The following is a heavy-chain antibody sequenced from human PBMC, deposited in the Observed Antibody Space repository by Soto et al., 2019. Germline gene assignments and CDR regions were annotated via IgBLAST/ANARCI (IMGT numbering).Heavy chain of an antibody. CDR1: GFIFSNYA. Sequence: GGSLRLSCAASGFIFSNYAMHWVRQAPGKGLEWVAVISFDGSNKYYADSVKGRCTISRDKSNNTLYLQMNSLRGEDTAVYYCARDGTMISPWGQGTLVTVSS. V-gene: IGHV3-30-3*01. CDR3: ARDGTMISP. CDR2: ISFDGSNK. J-gene: IGHJ5*02. D-gene: IGHD3-22*01.